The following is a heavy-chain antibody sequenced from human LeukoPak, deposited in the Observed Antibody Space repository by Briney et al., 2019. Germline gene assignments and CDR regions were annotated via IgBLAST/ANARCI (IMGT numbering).Heavy chain of an antibody. CDR1: GFIFSSNA. CDR3: AKSGILSGLKNDY. CDR2: ISGSGGST. D-gene: IGHD3-9*01. Sequence: GGSLRLSCAASGFIFSSNAMSWVRQALGKGLEWVSTISGSGGSTNYADSVKGRFTVSRDNSKNTLYLQMNSLRAEDTAVYYCAKSGILSGLKNDYWGQGTLVTVSS. V-gene: IGHV3-23*01. J-gene: IGHJ4*02.